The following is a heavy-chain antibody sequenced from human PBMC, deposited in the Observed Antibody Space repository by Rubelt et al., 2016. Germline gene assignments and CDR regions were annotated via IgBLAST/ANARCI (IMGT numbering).Heavy chain of an antibody. CDR1: GGPFSGYY. D-gene: IGHD5-24*01. CDR3: ARLHRWLQFLDY. Sequence: QEQLKQWGAGLLEASETLSLTCAVYGGPFSGYYWGWIRQPPGKGLEWIGSIYYSGSTYYNPSLTSRVTISVDTSKNQFSLKLSSGTAADTAVYYCARLHRWLQFLDYWGQGTLVTASS. J-gene: IGHJ4*02. CDR2: IYYSGST. V-gene: IGHV4-34*01.